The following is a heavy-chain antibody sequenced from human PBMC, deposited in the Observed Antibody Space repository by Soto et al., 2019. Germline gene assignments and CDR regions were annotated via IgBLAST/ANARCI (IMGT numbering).Heavy chain of an antibody. CDR1: VGSIYTGGFY. J-gene: IGHJ4*02. D-gene: IGHD1-26*01. Sequence: TLSLTCTVSVGSIYTGGFYWSWIRQLPGKGLEWLGYIYYSGSTQYTPSLKSRLSISTDTSDNQFSLRLNSVTAADTAVYYCATSLVTSRARVDYWGQGTPVTVSS. V-gene: IGHV4-31*02. CDR3: ATSLVTSRARVDY. CDR2: IYYSGST.